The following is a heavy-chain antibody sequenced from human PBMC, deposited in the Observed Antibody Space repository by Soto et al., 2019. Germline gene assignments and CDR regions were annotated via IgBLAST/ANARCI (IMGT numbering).Heavy chain of an antibody. CDR1: GFTFSITA. CDR2: ISSSSSAI. D-gene: IGHD3-3*01. V-gene: IGHV3-21*01. Sequence: GGSLRLSCVASGFTFSITALSWFRQAPGKGLEWVSSISSSSSAIYYADSVKGRFTISRDNAKNSLYLQMNSLRAEDTAVYYCARDFCASDGSLCAFDIWGQGTMVTVSS. CDR3: ARDFCASDGSLCAFDI. J-gene: IGHJ3*02.